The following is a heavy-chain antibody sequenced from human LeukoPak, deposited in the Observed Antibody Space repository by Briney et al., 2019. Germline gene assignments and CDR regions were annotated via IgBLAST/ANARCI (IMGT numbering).Heavy chain of an antibody. CDR1: GGSFSGYY. CDR3: ARGRKQLARYYYYYYMDV. CDR2: INHSGST. J-gene: IGHJ6*03. Sequence: SETLSLTCAVYGGSFSGYYWSWIRQPPGKGLEWIGEINHSGSTNYNPSLKSRVTISVDTSKNQFSLKLSSVTAADTAVYYCARGRKQLARYYYYYYMDVWGKGTTVTVSS. D-gene: IGHD6-13*01. V-gene: IGHV4-34*01.